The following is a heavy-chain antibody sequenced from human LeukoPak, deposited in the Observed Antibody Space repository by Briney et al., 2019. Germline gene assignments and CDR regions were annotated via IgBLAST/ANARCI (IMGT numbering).Heavy chain of an antibody. Sequence: SETLSLTCTVSGGSINSADYYWSWLRQHPGKGLEWLGYIYYSGSKYYNTSLKSRVSISIDTSTNQFSLNLSCVAAADTAVYYCARGLGGDGFNLRNWFDPWGPGTLVTVSS. D-gene: IGHD5-24*01. J-gene: IGHJ5*02. CDR2: IYYSGSK. CDR1: GGSINSADYY. V-gene: IGHV4-31*03. CDR3: ARGLGGDGFNLRNWFDP.